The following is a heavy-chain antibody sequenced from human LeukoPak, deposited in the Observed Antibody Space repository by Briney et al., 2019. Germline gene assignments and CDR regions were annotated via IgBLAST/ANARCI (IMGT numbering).Heavy chain of an antibody. Sequence: PGGSLRLSCAAPGFTFSSYGMHWVRQAPGKGLVWVSRINSDGSSTSYADSVKGRFTISRDNAKNTLYLQMNSLRAKDTAVYYCARVSEASSSWYAYNWFDPWGQGTLVTVSS. D-gene: IGHD6-13*01. CDR3: ARVSEASSSWYAYNWFDP. CDR1: GFTFSSYG. V-gene: IGHV3-74*01. J-gene: IGHJ5*02. CDR2: INSDGSST.